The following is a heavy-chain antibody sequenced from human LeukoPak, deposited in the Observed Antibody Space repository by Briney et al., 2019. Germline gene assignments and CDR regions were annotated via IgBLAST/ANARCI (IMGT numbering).Heavy chain of an antibody. CDR2: IKQDGSEK. J-gene: IGHJ4*02. CDR3: ARAMIVVYALVN. CDR1: GFTFSTYW. D-gene: IGHD3-22*01. Sequence: GGSLRLSCAASGFTFSTYWMSWVRQAPGKGLEWVANIKQDGSEKYYVDSVKGRFTISKDNAKNSVYLQMNSLRAEDTAVYYCARAMIVVYALVNWGQGTLVTVSS. V-gene: IGHV3-7*05.